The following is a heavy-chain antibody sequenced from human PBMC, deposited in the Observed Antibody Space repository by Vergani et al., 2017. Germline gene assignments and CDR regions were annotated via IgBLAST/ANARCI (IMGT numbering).Heavy chain of an antibody. D-gene: IGHD1-26*01. Sequence: VQLLESGGGLVQPGGSLRLSCAASGFTFSNYAMHWVRQAPGKGLEWVAVVSDDGSNKYYVDSVKGRFTISRDSSRNTLYLQMNSLRNEDTAVYYCARGRVGGSLHYGGQGTLVTVSS. V-gene: IGHV3-30-3*01. CDR2: VSDDGSNK. J-gene: IGHJ4*02. CDR3: ARGRVGGSLHY. CDR1: GFTFSNYA.